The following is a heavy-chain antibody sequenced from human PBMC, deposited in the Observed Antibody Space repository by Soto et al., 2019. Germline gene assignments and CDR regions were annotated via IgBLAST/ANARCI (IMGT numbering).Heavy chain of an antibody. V-gene: IGHV3-33*01. CDR2: IWYDGSNK. CDR1: GFTFSSYG. CDR3: AREVVVPAAQYYYGMDV. D-gene: IGHD2-2*01. Sequence: QVQLVESGGGVVQPGRSLRLSCAASGFTFSSYGMHWVRQAPGKGLEWVAVIWYDGSNKYYADSVKGRFTISRDNSKNTLYLQMNSLRAEGTAVYYCAREVVVPAAQYYYGMDVWGQGTTVTVSS. J-gene: IGHJ6*02.